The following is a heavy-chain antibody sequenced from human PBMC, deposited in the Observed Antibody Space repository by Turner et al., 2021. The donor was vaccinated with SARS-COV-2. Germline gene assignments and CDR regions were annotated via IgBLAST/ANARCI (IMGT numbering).Heavy chain of an antibody. CDR1: GYTLTELS. D-gene: IGHD6-19*01. V-gene: IGHV1-24*01. Sequence: QVQLVQSGAEVKKPGASVKVSCKVSGYTLTELSMHWVRQAPGKGLEWMGGFDPEDGETIYAQKFQGRVTMTEDTSTDTAYMELSSLRSEDTAVYYYATGSAVAGTPQFYYYYYGIDVWGQGTTVTVSS. J-gene: IGHJ6*02. CDR3: ATGSAVAGTPQFYYYYYGIDV. CDR2: FDPEDGET.